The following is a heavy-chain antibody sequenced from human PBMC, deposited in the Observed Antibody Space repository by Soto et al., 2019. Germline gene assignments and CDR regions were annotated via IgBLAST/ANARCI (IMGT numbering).Heavy chain of an antibody. D-gene: IGHD3-3*01. CDR1: GYTFSSYG. Sequence: ASVKVSCKASGYTFSSYGINWVRQAPGQGLEWLGRISPYNGKREYAKNVQGRVTMTTERSTSTAYLELRSLGSDDTAVYYCQRTTILGVIGFMDVWGQGTAVTSP. CDR2: ISPYNGKR. CDR3: QRTTILGVIGFMDV. J-gene: IGHJ6*02. V-gene: IGHV1-18*01.